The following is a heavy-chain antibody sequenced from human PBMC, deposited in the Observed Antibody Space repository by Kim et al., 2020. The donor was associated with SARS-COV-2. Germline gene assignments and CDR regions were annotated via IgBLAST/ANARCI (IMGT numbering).Heavy chain of an antibody. CDR3: AREIIATGKTCDY. J-gene: IGHJ4*02. CDR1: GYTFTGYY. V-gene: IGHV1-2*02. D-gene: IGHD6-13*01. CDR2: INSNSGGT. Sequence: ASVKVSCKASGYTFTGYYIHWVRQAPGQGLEWMGWINSNSGGTNYAQKFQGRVTMTRDTSISTAYMELNRLIFDDTAVYYCAREIIATGKTCDYWGQGTLVTVSS.